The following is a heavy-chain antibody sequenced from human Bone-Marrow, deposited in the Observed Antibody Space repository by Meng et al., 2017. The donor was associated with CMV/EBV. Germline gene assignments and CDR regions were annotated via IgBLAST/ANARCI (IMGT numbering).Heavy chain of an antibody. Sequence: FTSYDINWVRLATGQALEWMGWMNPNSGNTGYAQKFQGRVTMTRNTSISTAYMELSSLRSEDTAVYYCARRHHYDFWSGYVFWFDPWGQGTLVTVSS. V-gene: IGHV1-8*01. CDR2: MNPNSGNT. J-gene: IGHJ5*02. CDR1: FTSYD. D-gene: IGHD3-3*01. CDR3: ARRHHYDFWSGYVFWFDP.